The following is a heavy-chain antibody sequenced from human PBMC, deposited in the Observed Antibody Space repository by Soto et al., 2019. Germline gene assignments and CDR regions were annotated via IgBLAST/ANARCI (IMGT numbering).Heavy chain of an antibody. Sequence: WETLSLACAVYGGSFSRYYWTWIRQPPGTGLEWIGEINHSGSTNYNPSLKSRVTISVDTSKNQFSLKLTSVTAADTAVYYCARHNYGSGSTYFDYWGQG. CDR3: ARHNYGSGSTYFDY. CDR2: INHSGST. V-gene: IGHV4-34*01. CDR1: GGSFSRYY. J-gene: IGHJ4*02. D-gene: IGHD3-10*01.